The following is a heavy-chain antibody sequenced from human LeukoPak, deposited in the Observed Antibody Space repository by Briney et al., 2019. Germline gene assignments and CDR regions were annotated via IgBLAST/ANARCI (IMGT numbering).Heavy chain of an antibody. Sequence: PGGSPRLSCAASGFSVSSNYMSWVRQAPGKGLEWVSGIHSGGSAYYADSVKGRFTISRDNSKNTLYLQMNSLRVEDTAVYYCARDRGLSVWGQGTLVTVSS. CDR1: GFSVSSNY. D-gene: IGHD3-16*02. CDR3: ARDRGLSV. V-gene: IGHV3-53*01. J-gene: IGHJ4*02. CDR2: IHSGGSA.